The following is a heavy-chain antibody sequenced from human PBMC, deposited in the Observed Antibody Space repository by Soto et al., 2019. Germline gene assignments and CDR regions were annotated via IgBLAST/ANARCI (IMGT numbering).Heavy chain of an antibody. CDR2: IIPIFGTA. Sequence: QVQLVQSGAEVKKPGSSVKVSCKASGGTFSSYAISWVRQAPGQXXXXXGGIIPIFGTANYAQKFQGRVTITADESTSTAYMELSSLRSEDTAVYYCTRDLREGDGYQMGFDYWGQRTLVTVSS. CDR3: TRDLREGDGYQMGFDY. D-gene: IGHD5-12*01. CDR1: GGTFSSYA. V-gene: IGHV1-69*12. J-gene: IGHJ4*02.